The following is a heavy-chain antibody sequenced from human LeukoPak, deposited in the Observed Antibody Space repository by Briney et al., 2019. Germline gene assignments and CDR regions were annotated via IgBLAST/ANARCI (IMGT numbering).Heavy chain of an antibody. V-gene: IGHV4-59*01. CDR1: GVSISTYY. Sequence: SETLSLTCSVSGVSISTYYWSWIRQSPGKGLEWIGYIHVTGGTNYNPSLKSRVTTAVDTSKNQFSLKLSSVTAADTAVYYCARTTVTASVYWHFDLWGRGTLVTVSS. CDR3: ARTTVTASVYWHFDL. J-gene: IGHJ2*01. D-gene: IGHD4-17*01. CDR2: IHVTGGT.